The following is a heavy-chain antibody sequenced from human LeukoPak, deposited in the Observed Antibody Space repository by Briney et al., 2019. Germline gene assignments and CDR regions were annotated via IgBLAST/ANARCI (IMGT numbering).Heavy chain of an antibody. Sequence: GGSLRLSCVASGFPFSNDWMHWVRQAPGKGLMWVSTIYTDGSVTQYSDSVEGRFTISRDNAKNSVYLLMNDLRVEDTAVYYCARDLYHSGDGWGQGVLVTVSS. J-gene: IGHJ1*01. CDR1: GFPFSNDW. CDR2: IYTDGSVT. V-gene: IGHV3-74*03. D-gene: IGHD2-15*01. CDR3: ARDLYHSGDG.